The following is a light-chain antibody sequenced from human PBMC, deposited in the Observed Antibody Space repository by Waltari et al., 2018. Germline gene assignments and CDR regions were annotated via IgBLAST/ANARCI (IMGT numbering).Light chain of an antibody. CDR1: QRISSY. CDR3: QQSYSTPPYT. CDR2: SAS. V-gene: IGKV1-39*01. J-gene: IGKJ2*01. Sequence: DIQMTQSPSSLSASVEERVTITCRASQRISSYLNWYQQKPGKAPTLLIFSASSLQSAVPSRFSGSGSGTDFSLTSSSLQPEDIATYYCQQSYSTPPYTFGEGTTLQI.